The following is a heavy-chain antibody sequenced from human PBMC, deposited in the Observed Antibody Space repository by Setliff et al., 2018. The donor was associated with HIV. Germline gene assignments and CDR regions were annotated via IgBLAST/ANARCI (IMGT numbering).Heavy chain of an antibody. CDR2: VSNTGRSTI. D-gene: IGHD4-4*01. Sequence: GGSLRLSCAASTFSVSDYAMSWVRQAPGKGLEWVSAVSNTGRSTIYYADSVKGRFTISRDNAKNSLYLQMNSLRAEDTAVYYCARDDSNYRQHGMDVWGQGTTVTVSS. V-gene: IGHV3-48*04. CDR1: TFSVSDYA. CDR3: ARDDSNYRQHGMDV. J-gene: IGHJ6*02.